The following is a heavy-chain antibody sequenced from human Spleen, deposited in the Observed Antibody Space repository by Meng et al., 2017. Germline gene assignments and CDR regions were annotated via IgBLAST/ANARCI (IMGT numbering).Heavy chain of an antibody. Sequence: GESLKISCAASGFTFSSYAMHWVRQAPGKGLEYVSAISSNGGSTYYANSVKGRFTISRDNSKNTLYLQMGSLRAEDMAVYYCARTTWYSGSYYDPHYYYYYGMDVWGQGTTVTVSS. V-gene: IGHV3-64*01. CDR3: ARTTWYSGSYYDPHYYYYYGMDV. D-gene: IGHD1-26*01. CDR1: GFTFSSYA. J-gene: IGHJ6*02. CDR2: ISSNGGST.